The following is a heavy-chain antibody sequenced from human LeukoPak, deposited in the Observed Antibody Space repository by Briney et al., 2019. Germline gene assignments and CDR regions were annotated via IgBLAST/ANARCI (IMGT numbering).Heavy chain of an antibody. D-gene: IGHD3-10*01. J-gene: IGHJ4*02. CDR2: ISGSGSNK. CDR3: AKDGGSGSPGDYFGY. V-gene: IGHV3-23*01. CDR1: GFIFSNYA. Sequence: GGSLRLSCAASGFIFSNYAMSWVRQAPGKGLEWVSAISGSGSNKYSAESVKGRFTISRDNSKNTLYLQMNSLRAEDTAVYYCAKDGGSGSPGDYFGYWGQGTLVTVSS.